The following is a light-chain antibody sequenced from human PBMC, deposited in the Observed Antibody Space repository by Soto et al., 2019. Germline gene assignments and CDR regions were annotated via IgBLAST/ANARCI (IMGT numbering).Light chain of an antibody. CDR3: SSYTSSSTPYV. CDR1: SSDVGDYNY. CDR2: EVS. J-gene: IGLJ1*01. Sequence: QSALTQPASVSGSPGQSITISCTGTSSDVGDYNYVSWYQQHPGKAPKLMIYEVSNRPSGVSNRFSGSKSGNTASLTISGIQAEDEADYYCSSYTSSSTPYVFGTGTKVTVL. V-gene: IGLV2-14*01.